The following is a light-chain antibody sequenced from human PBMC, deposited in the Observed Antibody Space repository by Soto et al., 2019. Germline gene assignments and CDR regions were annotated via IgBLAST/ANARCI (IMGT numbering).Light chain of an antibody. CDR2: EVT. V-gene: IGLV2-8*01. CDR3: SSYTGGNPSYV. J-gene: IGLJ1*01. Sequence: QSVLTQPPSASGSPGQSVTISCTGTSSDVGGYDYVSWYQQHPGKAPKLMIYEVTIRPSGVSDRFSGSKSGNTASLTVSGLQAGDEADYYCSSYTGGNPSYVFGTGTKVTV. CDR1: SSDVGGYDY.